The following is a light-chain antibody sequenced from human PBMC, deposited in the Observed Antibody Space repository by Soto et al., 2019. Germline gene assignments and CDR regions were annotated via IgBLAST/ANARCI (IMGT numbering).Light chain of an antibody. CDR1: QSVGSSH. CDR2: GAS. J-gene: IGKJ1*01. CDR3: QQYGSAPWT. V-gene: IGKV3-20*01. Sequence: EIVFTLSPGTLSLSPGERATLSCRASQSVGSSHLAWYQQKPGQAPRLLIYGASSRATGIPDRFSGSGSGTDFTLTISRLEPEDFAVYYCQQYGSAPWTFGQGTKVDI.